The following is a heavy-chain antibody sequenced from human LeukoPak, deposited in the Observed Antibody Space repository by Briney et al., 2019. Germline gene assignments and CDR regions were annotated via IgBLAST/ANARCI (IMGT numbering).Heavy chain of an antibody. CDR2: VHYTGTT. Sequence: SETLSLTCTVSGGSITSSSRYRGWVRQPPGKGLEWLGCVHYTGTTYYSPSLKSRLTISVDTSKSQFFLKMSSVTAADTAVYFCARGLSAAVDYWGQGTLVTVSS. V-gene: IGHV4-39*01. CDR3: ARGLSAAVDY. CDR1: GGSITSSSRY. J-gene: IGHJ4*02. D-gene: IGHD6-13*01.